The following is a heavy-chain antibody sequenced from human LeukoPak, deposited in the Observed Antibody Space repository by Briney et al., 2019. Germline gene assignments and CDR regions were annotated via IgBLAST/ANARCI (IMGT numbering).Heavy chain of an antibody. CDR1: GFTFSSYA. CDR2: ISGSGGST. V-gene: IGHV3-23*01. J-gene: IGHJ6*02. CDR3: ARLNYYGMDV. Sequence: GGSLRLSCAASGFTFSSYAMSWVRQAPGKGLEWVSAISGSGGSTYYADSVKGRFTISRDNAKKSLYLQMNSLRAEDTAVYYCARLNYYGMDVWGQGTTVTVSS. D-gene: IGHD5-12*01.